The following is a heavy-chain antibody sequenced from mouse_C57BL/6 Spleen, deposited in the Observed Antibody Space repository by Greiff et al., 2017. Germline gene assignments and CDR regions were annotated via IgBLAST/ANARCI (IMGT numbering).Heavy chain of an antibody. D-gene: IGHD1-1*01. V-gene: IGHV1-39*01. CDR2: INPNYGTT. J-gene: IGHJ1*03. CDR1: GYSFTDYN. CDR3: ARQDYYGSSYGGYFDV. Sequence: EVQLQQSGPELVKPGASVKISCKASGYSFTDYNMNWVKQSNGKSLEWIGVINPNYGTTSYNQKLKGKATLTVDQSSSTTYMQLNCLTSENSTVYYCARQDYYGSSYGGYFDVWGTGTTVTVSS.